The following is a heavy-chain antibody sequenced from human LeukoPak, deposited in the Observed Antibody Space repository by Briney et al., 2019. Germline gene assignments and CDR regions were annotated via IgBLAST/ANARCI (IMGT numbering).Heavy chain of an antibody. J-gene: IGHJ3*02. CDR2: ISSSSSTI. CDR1: GFTFSSYS. Sequence: GGSLRLSCAASGFTFSSYSMNWVRRAPGKGLEWVSYISSSSSTIYYADSVKGRFTISRDNAKNSLYLQMNSLRAEDTAVYYCARARPFDIWGQGTMVTVSS. V-gene: IGHV3-48*04. CDR3: ARARPFDI.